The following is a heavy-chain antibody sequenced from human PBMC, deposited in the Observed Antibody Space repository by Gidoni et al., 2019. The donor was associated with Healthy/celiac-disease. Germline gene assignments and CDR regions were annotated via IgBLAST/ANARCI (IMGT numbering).Heavy chain of an antibody. Sequence: QVQLVQSGAEVKKPGASVKVSCKASGYTFTSYGISWVRQAPGQGLEWMGWISAYNGNTNYAQKLQGRVTMTTDTSPSTAYMELRSLRSDDTAVYYCARDRGSRYCSSTSCYTLLDYWGQGTLVTVSS. D-gene: IGHD2-2*02. CDR2: ISAYNGNT. CDR1: GYTFTSYG. CDR3: ARDRGSRYCSSTSCYTLLDY. J-gene: IGHJ4*02. V-gene: IGHV1-18*01.